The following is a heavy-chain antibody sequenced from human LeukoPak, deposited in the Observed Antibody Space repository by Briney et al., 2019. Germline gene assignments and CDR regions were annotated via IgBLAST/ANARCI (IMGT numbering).Heavy chain of an antibody. CDR2: IRYDGSNK. V-gene: IGHV3-30*02. CDR3: AKSRGIYDNSGWRTYDY. Sequence: GGSLRLSCAASGFTFSSYGMHWVRQAPGKGLEWVAFIRYDGSNKYYADSVKGRFTISRDNSKNTLYLQMNSLRAEDTAIYYCAKSRGIYDNSGWRTYDYWGQGTLVTVSS. CDR1: GFTFSSYG. D-gene: IGHD6-19*01. J-gene: IGHJ4*02.